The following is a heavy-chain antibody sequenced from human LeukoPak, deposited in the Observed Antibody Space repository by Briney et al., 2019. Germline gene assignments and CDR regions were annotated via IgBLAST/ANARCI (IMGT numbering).Heavy chain of an antibody. J-gene: IGHJ4*02. D-gene: IGHD3-3*01. CDR3: ARAPLQGYDFWSGDGY. CDR1: GYTFTSYG. CDR2: ISAYNGNT. Sequence: ASVKVSCKASGYTFTSYGISWVRQAPGQGLEWTGWISAYNGNTNYAQKLQGRVTMTTDASTSTAYMELRSLRSDDTAVYHCARAPLQGYDFWSGDGYWGQGTLVTVSS. V-gene: IGHV1-18*01.